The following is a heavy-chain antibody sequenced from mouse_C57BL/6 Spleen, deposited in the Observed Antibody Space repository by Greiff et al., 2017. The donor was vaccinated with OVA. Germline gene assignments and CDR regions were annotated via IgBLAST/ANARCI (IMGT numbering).Heavy chain of an antibody. Sequence: EVMLVESGGGLVQPGGSLKLSCAASGFTFSDYYMYWVRQTPEKRLEWVAYISNGGGSTYYPDTVKGRFTISRDNAKNTLYLQMSRLKSEDTAMYYCARQGLYGYDDAMDYWGQGTSVTVSS. D-gene: IGHD2-2*01. J-gene: IGHJ4*01. CDR3: ARQGLYGYDDAMDY. CDR1: GFTFSDYY. V-gene: IGHV5-12*01. CDR2: ISNGGGST.